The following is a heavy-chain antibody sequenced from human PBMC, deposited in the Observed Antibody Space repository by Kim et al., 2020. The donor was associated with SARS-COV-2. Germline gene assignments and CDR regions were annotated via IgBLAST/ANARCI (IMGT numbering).Heavy chain of an antibody. J-gene: IGHJ5*02. CDR3: ARGKWFGVRKDPFDP. D-gene: IGHD3-10*01. V-gene: IGHV4-4*02. Sequence: NPSLKSRVTISGDKSKNQFSRKLGSVTAADTAVYYCARGKWFGVRKDPFDPWGQGTLVTVSS.